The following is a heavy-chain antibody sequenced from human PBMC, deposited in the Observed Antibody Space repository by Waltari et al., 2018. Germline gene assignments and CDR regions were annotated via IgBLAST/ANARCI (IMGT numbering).Heavy chain of an antibody. D-gene: IGHD6-6*01. Sequence: QVLLVQSGAEVKTPGASVKVSCKASGYIFTNYYLHWVRQAPGQGPEWMGWVNPDTGNANYAPNFRGRVTMTWDTTINTAFMDLSGLKSDDTAVYYCARDRTTMAARPGDYWGQGTLVTVSS. J-gene: IGHJ4*02. V-gene: IGHV1-2*02. CDR2: VNPDTGNA. CDR1: GYIFTNYY. CDR3: ARDRTTMAARPGDY.